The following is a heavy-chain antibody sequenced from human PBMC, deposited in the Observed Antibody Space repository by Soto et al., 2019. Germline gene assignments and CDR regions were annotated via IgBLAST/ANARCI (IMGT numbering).Heavy chain of an antibody. CDR3: ARESEDLTSNFDY. CDR1: GFTFTRYS. CDR2: ISSTANYI. Sequence: PGGSLRLSCAASGFTFTRYSMNWVRQAPGKGLEWVSSISSTANYIYYADSMKGRFTVSRDNAKNSVYLEMNSLSAEDTAVYYCARESEDLTSNFDYWGQGTLVTVSS. V-gene: IGHV3-21*01. J-gene: IGHJ4*02.